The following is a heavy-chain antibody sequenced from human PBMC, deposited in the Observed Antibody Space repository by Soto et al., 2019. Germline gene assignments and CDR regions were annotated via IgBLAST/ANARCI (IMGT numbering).Heavy chain of an antibody. CDR3: ARESEDLTSNFDY. CDR1: GFTFTRYS. CDR2: ISSTANYI. Sequence: PGGSLRLSCAASGFTFTRYSMNWVRQAPGKGLEWVSSISSTANYIYYADSMKGRFTVSRDNAKNSVYLEMNSLSAEDTAVYYCARESEDLTSNFDYWGQGTLVTVSS. V-gene: IGHV3-21*01. J-gene: IGHJ4*02.